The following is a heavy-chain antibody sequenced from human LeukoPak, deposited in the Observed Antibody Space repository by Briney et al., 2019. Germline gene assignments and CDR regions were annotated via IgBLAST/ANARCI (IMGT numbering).Heavy chain of an antibody. D-gene: IGHD6-6*01. Sequence: GGSLRLSCAASGFIFSSSDMNWVRQAPGKGLEWVSYISSSDRTIYYADSVKGRFTISGDNAKSSLYLQMNSLRAEDTAVYYCARDLSSSSPHWGQGTLVTVSS. CDR3: ARDLSSSSPH. CDR2: ISSSDRTI. J-gene: IGHJ4*02. V-gene: IGHV3-48*03. CDR1: GFIFSSSD.